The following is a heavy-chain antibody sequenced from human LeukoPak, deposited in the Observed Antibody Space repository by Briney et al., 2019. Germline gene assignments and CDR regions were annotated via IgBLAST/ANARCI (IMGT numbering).Heavy chain of an antibody. CDR3: AKGPLRGVTKGPIDF. Sequence: GGSLGLSCAASGFTFSDYYMSWIRQAPGKGLEWVSYISSSGSTIYYADSVKGRFTISRDNSKNTLYLQMNSLRAEDTAIYYCAKGPLRGVTKGPIDFWGQGTLVTVSS. J-gene: IGHJ4*02. CDR2: ISSSGSTI. CDR1: GFTFSDYY. V-gene: IGHV3-11*01. D-gene: IGHD3-10*01.